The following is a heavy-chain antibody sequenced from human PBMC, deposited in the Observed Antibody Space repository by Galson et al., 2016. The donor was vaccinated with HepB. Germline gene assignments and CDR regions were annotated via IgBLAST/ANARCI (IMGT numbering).Heavy chain of an antibody. CDR3: ARSRGNDL. CDR2: IKQDGSYR. CDR1: GFSFSSSW. V-gene: IGHV3-7*01. Sequence: SLRLSCAASGFSFSSSWMTWVRQSPGKGLEWVANIKQDGSYRHYVDSVKGRFTVPRDNAENSLYLEMNSLRVEDTAVYYCARSRGNDLWGQGTLVTVSS. J-gene: IGHJ5*02.